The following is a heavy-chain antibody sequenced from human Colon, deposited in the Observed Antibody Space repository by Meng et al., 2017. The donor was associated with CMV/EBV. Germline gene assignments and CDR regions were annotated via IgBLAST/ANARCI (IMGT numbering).Heavy chain of an antibody. V-gene: IGHV3-30*01. CDR2: ISFDASNK. Sequence: GESLKISCAASGFSISPYAMQWVRQAPGKGLEWVAVISFDASNKRYADSVKGRFAISRDNSKDTLYLEMNSLRTEDTAVYYCARDAVVGPTSHSGIGYFDQWGQGTLVTVSS. CDR1: GFSISPYA. D-gene: IGHD1-26*01. J-gene: IGHJ4*02. CDR3: ARDAVVGPTSHSGIGYFDQ.